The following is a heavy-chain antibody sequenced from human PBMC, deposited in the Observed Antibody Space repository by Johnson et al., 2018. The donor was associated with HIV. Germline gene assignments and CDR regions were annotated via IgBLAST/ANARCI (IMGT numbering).Heavy chain of an antibody. J-gene: IGHJ3*02. CDR1: GFTFRNYG. Sequence: QVYLVESGGGVVQPGRSLRLSCVASGFTFRNYGMQWVRQAPGKGLEWVAVISYDGDNEYYADSVKGRFTISRDNSKNTLYLQMNSLRAEDTAVYYCARDGGRSPVQGAFDIWGQGTMVTVSS. D-gene: IGHD3-16*01. V-gene: IGHV3-30*03. CDR3: ARDGGRSPVQGAFDI. CDR2: ISYDGDNE.